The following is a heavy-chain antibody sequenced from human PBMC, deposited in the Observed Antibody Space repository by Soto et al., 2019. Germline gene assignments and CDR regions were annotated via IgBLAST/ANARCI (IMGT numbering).Heavy chain of an antibody. J-gene: IGHJ6*02. D-gene: IGHD6-13*01. CDR3: ALAADGGWGYYGMDV. V-gene: IGHV1-2*04. Sequence: ASVKVSCKASGYAFSSYAMHWVRQAPGQRLEWMGWINPNSGGTNYAQKFQGWVTMTRDTSISTAYMELSRLRSDDTAVYYCALAADGGWGYYGMDVWG. CDR1: GYAFSSYA. CDR2: INPNSGGT.